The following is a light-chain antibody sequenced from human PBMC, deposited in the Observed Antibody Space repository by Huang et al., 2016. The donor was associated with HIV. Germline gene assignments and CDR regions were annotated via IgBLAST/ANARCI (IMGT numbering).Light chain of an antibody. V-gene: IGKV3-15*01. CDR1: PRVGSN. CDR2: GAS. CDR3: QQSNSWPWT. J-gene: IGKJ1*01. Sequence: EIVMTQSPATLSVSPGERATLSCRASPRVGSNLAWYQQTPGQAPRLLIYGASTRATDIPARFSGSGSGTEFTLTVTSLQSEDFAVYYCQQSNSWPWTFGQGTKVEIK.